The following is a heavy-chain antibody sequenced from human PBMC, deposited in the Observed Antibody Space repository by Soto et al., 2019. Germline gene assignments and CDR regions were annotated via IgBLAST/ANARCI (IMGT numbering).Heavy chain of an antibody. Sequence: QVQLVQSGAEVKKPGASVKVSCKASGYTFTSYGITWVRQAPGQGLEWMGWISAYNGHTNYAQKLQGRVTMTTDTSTSTAYMELRSLRSDDTAVYYCARDGRSGIAAARPRYDYWGQGTLVTVSS. V-gene: IGHV1-18*01. J-gene: IGHJ4*02. CDR2: ISAYNGHT. D-gene: IGHD6-13*01. CDR1: GYTFTSYG. CDR3: ARDGRSGIAAARPRYDY.